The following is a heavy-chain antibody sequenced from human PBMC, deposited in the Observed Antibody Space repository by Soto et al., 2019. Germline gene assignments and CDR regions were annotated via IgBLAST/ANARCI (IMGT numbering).Heavy chain of an antibody. J-gene: IGHJ4*02. CDR3: ARPPGYISDWHYFDL. V-gene: IGHV1-2*02. Sequence: ASVKVSCKASGYTFTNYYMHWVRQAPGQGFEWLGGISPKSGGTNYAQKFQGRVTMTWDTSLKTAYMELSSLISEDTAVYYCARPPGYISDWHYFDLWGQGTLVTVSS. CDR2: ISPKSGGT. CDR1: GYTFTNYY. D-gene: IGHD2-21*02.